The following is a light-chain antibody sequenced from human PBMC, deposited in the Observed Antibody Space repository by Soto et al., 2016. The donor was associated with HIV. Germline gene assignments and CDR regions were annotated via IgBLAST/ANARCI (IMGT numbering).Light chain of an antibody. V-gene: IGLV3-21*02. CDR3: QVWDNISGHTYV. J-gene: IGLJ1*01. CDR2: DDS. Sequence: SYELTQPPSVSVASGETATITCGGDNIGTKAVHWYQQRPGQAPVLVLFDDSDRPSGIPERFSASKSQNTATLTIRRVEAGDEVDFYCQVWDNISGHTYVFGTGTKVTVL. CDR1: NIGTKA.